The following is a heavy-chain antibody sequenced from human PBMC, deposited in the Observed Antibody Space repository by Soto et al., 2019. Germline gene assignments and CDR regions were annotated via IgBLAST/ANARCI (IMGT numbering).Heavy chain of an antibody. V-gene: IGHV4-59*08. CDR1: VGSLSIYY. D-gene: IGHD6-13*01. J-gene: IGHJ4*02. Sequence: SETLSITCTFSVGSLSIYYWTWIRQSPGKGLEWIGYVYFSGNTNYNPSLKSRVTISVDTSKNQFSLKLSSVTAADTAVYYCARHGEQQMAYLDYWGQGTMVTVSS. CDR3: ARHGEQQMAYLDY. CDR2: VYFSGNT.